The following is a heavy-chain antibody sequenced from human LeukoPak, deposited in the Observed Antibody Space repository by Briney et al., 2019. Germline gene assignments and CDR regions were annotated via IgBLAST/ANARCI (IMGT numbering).Heavy chain of an antibody. CDR1: GASISSDH. Sequence: SETLSLTCSVSGASISSDHWNWVRQLPGKRLEWIGNVDYNGATKYNPSLNSRITISLDTSKNLFSLHLTSVTAADTAHYFCTRGYYGAFDSWGQGRLVTVSS. V-gene: IGHV4-59*01. D-gene: IGHD3-16*01. CDR2: VDYNGAT. J-gene: IGHJ4*02. CDR3: TRGYYGAFDS.